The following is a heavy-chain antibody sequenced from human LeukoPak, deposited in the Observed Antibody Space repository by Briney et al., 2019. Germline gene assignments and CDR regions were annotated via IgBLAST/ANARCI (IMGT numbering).Heavy chain of an antibody. CDR3: AKGVEYQKLEH. CDR1: GFTFNTYA. J-gene: IGHJ4*02. V-gene: IGHV3-23*01. D-gene: IGHD2/OR15-2a*01. CDR2: LSHSGGRT. Sequence: GGSLRLSCAASGFTFNTYAMSWVRQAPGKGLEWVAALSHSGGRTYYADSVKGRFTISRDTSKNTLYLQINSLRAEDTAVYYCAKGVEYQKLEHWGQGTLVTVSS.